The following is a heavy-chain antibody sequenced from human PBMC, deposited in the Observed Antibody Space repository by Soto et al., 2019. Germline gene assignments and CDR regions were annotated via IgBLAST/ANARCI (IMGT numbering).Heavy chain of an antibody. CDR3: ARVKKRYGYVVDHFDY. J-gene: IGHJ4*02. CDR2: ISAYNGNT. CDR1: GYTFTSYG. V-gene: IGHV1-18*01. D-gene: IGHD5-18*01. Sequence: QVQLVQSGAEVKKPGASVKVSCKASGYTFTSYGISWVRQAPGQGLESMGWISAYNGNTNYAQKLQGRVTMTTDTSTSTAYMELRSLRSDDTAVYYCARVKKRYGYVVDHFDYWGQGTLVTVSS.